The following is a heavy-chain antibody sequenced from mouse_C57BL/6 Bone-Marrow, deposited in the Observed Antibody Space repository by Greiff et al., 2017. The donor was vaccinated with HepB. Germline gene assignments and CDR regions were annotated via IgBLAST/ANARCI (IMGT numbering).Heavy chain of an antibody. Sequence: EVKLMESGEGLVKPGGSLKLSCAASGFTFSSYAMSWVRQTPEKRLEWVAYISSGGDYIYYADTVKGRFTISRDNARNTLYLQMSSLKSEDTAMYYCTRDSFYSNSFAYWGQGTLVTVSA. V-gene: IGHV5-9-1*02. D-gene: IGHD2-5*01. CDR1: GFTFSSYA. CDR2: ISSGGDYI. J-gene: IGHJ3*01. CDR3: TRDSFYSNSFAY.